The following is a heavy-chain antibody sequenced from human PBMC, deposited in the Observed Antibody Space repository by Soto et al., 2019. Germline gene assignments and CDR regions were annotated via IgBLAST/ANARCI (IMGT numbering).Heavy chain of an antibody. V-gene: IGHV1-69*01. D-gene: IGHD3-22*01. CDR2: IIPIFGTA. Sequence: QVQLVQSGAEVKKPGSSVKVSCKASGGTFSSYAISWVRQAPGQGLEWMGGIIPIFGTANYAQKFQGRVTMTADESTSTAYMELSSLRSEDTAVYYCARGHGSSGYYLAEYFQHWGQGTLVTVSS. CDR1: GGTFSSYA. CDR3: ARGHGSSGYYLAEYFQH. J-gene: IGHJ1*01.